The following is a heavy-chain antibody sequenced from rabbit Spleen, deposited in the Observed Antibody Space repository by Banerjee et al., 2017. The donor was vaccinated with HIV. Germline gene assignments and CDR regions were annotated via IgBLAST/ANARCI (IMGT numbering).Heavy chain of an antibody. CDR2: IDSGST. V-gene: IGHV1S40*01. Sequence: QSLEESGGDLVKPGASLTLTCTASGFDFSSYFMCWVRQAPGKGLEWIATIDSGSTWYASWAKGRFTISKTSSTAVTLQMTSLTAADTATYFCARDKHNSGDNGYDLWGQGTLVTVS. CDR3: ARDKHNSGDNGYDL. D-gene: IGHD6-1*01. CDR1: GFDFSSYF. J-gene: IGHJ3*01.